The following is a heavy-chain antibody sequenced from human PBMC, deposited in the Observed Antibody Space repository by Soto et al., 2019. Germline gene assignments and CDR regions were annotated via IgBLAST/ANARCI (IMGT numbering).Heavy chain of an antibody. D-gene: IGHD3-9*01. CDR1: GGSTSSSIHY. Sequence: QLQLQESGPALVRPSETLSLNCVVSGGSTSSSIHYWGWIRQPPGKGLERIGSMSHSGSTHYNPSLKSRVNISADKSTHQYSLTLNTVTPADTAVYFCARHMDYNILSGYVDWGQGTLVTVYS. CDR2: MSHSGST. V-gene: IGHV4-39*01. CDR3: ARHMDYNILSGYVD. J-gene: IGHJ4*02.